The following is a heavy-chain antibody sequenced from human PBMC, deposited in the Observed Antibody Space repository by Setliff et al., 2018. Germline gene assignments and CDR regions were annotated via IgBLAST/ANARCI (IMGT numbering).Heavy chain of an antibody. CDR1: GFIFSDFG. CDR2: ISGKTHTP. J-gene: IGHJ6*04. V-gene: IGHV3-23*01. D-gene: IGHD3-10*01. Sequence: PGGSLRLSCAASGFIFSDFGMNWVRQAPGKGLEWVALISGKTHTPFYADSVKGRFTFSRDNSKNTVHLQMNRLTVEDTAVYYCAKGGSLIRGIPQYYLDVWGRGTTVTVSS. CDR3: AKGGSLIRGIPQYYLDV.